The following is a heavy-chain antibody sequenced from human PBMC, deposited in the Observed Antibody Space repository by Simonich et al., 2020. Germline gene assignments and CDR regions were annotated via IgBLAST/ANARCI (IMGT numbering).Heavy chain of an antibody. J-gene: IGHJ4*02. CDR3: ASRGWSGYYDY. CDR1: GGSISSYY. CDR2: IYYSGSN. Sequence: QVQLQESGPGLVKPSETLSLTCTVSGGSISSYYWSWIRQPPGKGLVWIGYIYYSGSNNYNPSLKSRVTISVDTSKNQFSLKLSSVTAADTAVYYCASRGWSGYYDYWGQGTLVTVSS. D-gene: IGHD3-3*01. V-gene: IGHV4-59*08.